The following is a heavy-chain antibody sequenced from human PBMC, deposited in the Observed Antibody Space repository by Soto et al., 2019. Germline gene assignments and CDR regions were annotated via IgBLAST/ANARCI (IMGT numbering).Heavy chain of an antibody. CDR3: ANSGSYYMGY. J-gene: IGHJ4*02. V-gene: IGHV3-48*02. Sequence: EVQLVESGGGLVQPGGSLRLSCAASGFTFSNYNMNWVRQAPGKGLEWVSCISSSSSSIYYADSVKGRFTISRDNAKNSLYLQMNSLRDEDTAVYYCANSGSYYMGYWGQGTLVTVSS. CDR2: ISSSSSSI. D-gene: IGHD1-26*01. CDR1: GFTFSNYN.